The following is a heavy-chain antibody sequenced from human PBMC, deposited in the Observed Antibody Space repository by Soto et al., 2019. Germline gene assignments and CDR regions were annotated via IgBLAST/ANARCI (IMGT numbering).Heavy chain of an antibody. Sequence: PSETLSLTSTVSGGSISSFYWSWIRQPPGKGLEWIGYIYYSGSTNYNPSLKSRVTISVDTSKNQFSLRAEDMAVYYCARDSEMERGYDYIWGIYRLNWFDPWGRGTLVTVPS. V-gene: IGHV4-59*01. CDR1: GGSISSFY. CDR2: IYYSGST. CDR3: ARDSEMERGYDYIWGIYRLNWFDP. J-gene: IGHJ5*02. D-gene: IGHD3-16*02.